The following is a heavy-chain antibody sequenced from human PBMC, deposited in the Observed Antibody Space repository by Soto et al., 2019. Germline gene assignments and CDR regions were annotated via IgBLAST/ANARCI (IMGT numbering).Heavy chain of an antibody. CDR2: ISYDGSNK. CDR3: AKDPATMVRGVIMEGMDV. V-gene: IGHV3-30*18. CDR1: GFTFSSYG. J-gene: IGHJ6*02. D-gene: IGHD3-10*01. Sequence: GGSLRLSCAASGFTFSSYGMHWVRQAPGKGLEWVAVISYDGSNKYYAGSVKGRFTISRDNSKNTLYLQMNSLRAEDTAVYYCAKDPATMVRGVIMEGMDVWGQGTTVTVSS.